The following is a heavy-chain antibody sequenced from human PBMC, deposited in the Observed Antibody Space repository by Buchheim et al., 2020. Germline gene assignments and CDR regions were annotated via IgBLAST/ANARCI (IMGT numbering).Heavy chain of an antibody. Sequence: QVQLVESGGGVVQPGRSLRLSCAASGFTFSSYAMHWVRQAPGKGLEWVAVISYDGSNKYYADSVKGRFTIYRDNSKNTMYLQMNSLRAEDTAVYYCARDPGEVVVPAAKILYYYYYGMDVWGQGTT. D-gene: IGHD2-2*01. CDR3: ARDPGEVVVPAAKILYYYYYGMDV. CDR1: GFTFSSYA. V-gene: IGHV3-30*04. CDR2: ISYDGSNK. J-gene: IGHJ6*02.